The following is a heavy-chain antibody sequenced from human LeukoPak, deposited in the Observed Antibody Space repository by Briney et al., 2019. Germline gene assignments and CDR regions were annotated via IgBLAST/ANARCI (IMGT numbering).Heavy chain of an antibody. Sequence: GGSLRLSCAASGFTFSSYSMNWVRQAPGKGLECVSSISSTGSYIFYADSVKGRFTISRDNAKNSLYLQMNSLRAEDTAVYYCAREMDDILTGYGLDYWGQGTLVTVSS. CDR2: ISSTGSYI. D-gene: IGHD3-9*01. CDR3: AREMDDILTGYGLDY. V-gene: IGHV3-21*01. J-gene: IGHJ4*02. CDR1: GFTFSSYS.